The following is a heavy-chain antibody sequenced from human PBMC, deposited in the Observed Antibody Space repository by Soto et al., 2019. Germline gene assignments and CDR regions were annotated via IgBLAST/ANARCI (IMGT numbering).Heavy chain of an antibody. CDR2: ISYDGSNK. J-gene: IGHJ6*02. V-gene: IGHV3-30-3*01. CDR3: ARDGIAARLPDYYYYYGMDV. Sequence: GGSLRLSCAASGFTFSSYAMHWVRQAPGKELEWVAVISYDGSNKYYADSVKGRFTISRDNSKNTLYLQMNSLRAEDTAVYYCARDGIAARLPDYYYYYGMDVWGQGTTVTVSS. CDR1: GFTFSSYA. D-gene: IGHD6-6*01.